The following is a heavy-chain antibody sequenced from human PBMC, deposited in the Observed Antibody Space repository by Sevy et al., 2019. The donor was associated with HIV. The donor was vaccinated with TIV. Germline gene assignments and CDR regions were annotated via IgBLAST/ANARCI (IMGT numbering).Heavy chain of an antibody. D-gene: IGHD6-19*01. CDR3: ARAGPREAVAEHYYYYYGMDV. Sequence: GGSLRLSCAAPGFTFSSYSMNWVRQAPGKGLEWVSYISSSSSTIYYADSVKGRFTISRDNAKNSLYLQMNSLRDEDTAVYYCARAGPREAVAEHYYYYYGMDVWGQGTTVTVSS. CDR1: GFTFSSYS. V-gene: IGHV3-48*02. J-gene: IGHJ6*02. CDR2: ISSSSSTI.